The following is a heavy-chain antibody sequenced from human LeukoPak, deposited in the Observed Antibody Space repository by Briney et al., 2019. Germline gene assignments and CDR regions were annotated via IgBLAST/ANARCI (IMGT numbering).Heavy chain of an antibody. CDR2: IKSETASWTT. V-gene: IGHV3-15*01. CDR3: ATGRTYYFDSSGYYSGAFDN. Sequence: GGSLRLSCAASGFTFSSYWMSWVRQAPGKGLEWVGRIKSETASWTTDYAAPVKGRFTISRDDSKSTLFLQMDSLKTEDTAVYYCATGRTYYFDSSGYYSGAFDNWGQGTKVTVSS. J-gene: IGHJ3*02. CDR1: GFTFSSYW. D-gene: IGHD3-22*01.